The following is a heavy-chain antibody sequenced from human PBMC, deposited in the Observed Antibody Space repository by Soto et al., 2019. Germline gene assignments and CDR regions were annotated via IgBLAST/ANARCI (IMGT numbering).Heavy chain of an antibody. Sequence: GGSLRLSCAASGFTFSNAWMSWVRQAPGKGLEWVGRIKSKTDGGKTDYAAPVKGRFTISRDDSKTTLYLQMNSLKTEDTAVYYCTTDLTGTTFDYWGQGTLVTVSS. CDR1: GFTFSNAW. D-gene: IGHD1-7*01. CDR2: IKSKTDGGKT. V-gene: IGHV3-15*01. J-gene: IGHJ4*02. CDR3: TTDLTGTTFDY.